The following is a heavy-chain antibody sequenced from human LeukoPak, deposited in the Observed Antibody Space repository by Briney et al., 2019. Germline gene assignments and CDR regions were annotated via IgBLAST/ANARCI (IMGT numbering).Heavy chain of an antibody. CDR2: SSYDGTNK. V-gene: IGHV3-30*04. Sequence: GTSLRLSCAASGFNFRDSAMHWVRQPPGKGLEGVAVSSYDGTNKYYADSVNGRFTISRDNSKNTLFLQMNNLRLEDTAAYYCAADYGDYVSPSDWGQGSLVIVSS. D-gene: IGHD4-17*01. CDR3: AADYGDYVSPSD. CDR1: GFNFRDSA. J-gene: IGHJ4*02.